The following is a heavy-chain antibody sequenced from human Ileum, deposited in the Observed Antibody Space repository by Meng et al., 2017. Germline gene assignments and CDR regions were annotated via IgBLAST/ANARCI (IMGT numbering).Heavy chain of an antibody. CDR2: MYVDGRT. D-gene: IGHD3-22*01. CDR3: ARSVNYESGGYYP. Sequence: EVQLVESGGGLVQPGGSLRLSCAASGSAVSVNYMSWVRQAPGKGLEWVSCMYVDGRTFYADSVKDRFTISRDSSKNTLYLQMNSLTAEDTAVYYCARSVNYESGGYYPWGQGTLVTVSS. CDR1: GSAVSVNY. V-gene: IGHV3-66*01. J-gene: IGHJ5*02.